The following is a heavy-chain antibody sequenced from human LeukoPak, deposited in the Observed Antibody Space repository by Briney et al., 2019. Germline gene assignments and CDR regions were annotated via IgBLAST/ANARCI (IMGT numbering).Heavy chain of an antibody. CDR1: GFTFSSYW. V-gene: IGHV3-7*03. Sequence: GGSLRLSCAASGFTFSSYWMSWVRQAPGKGLEWVANIKKDGSEKYSVDSVKGRFTISRDNSKSTLYLQMNSLRAEDTAVYYCARANYGSGSCFDYWGQGTLVTVSS. CDR3: ARANYGSGSCFDY. D-gene: IGHD3-10*01. CDR2: IKKDGSEK. J-gene: IGHJ4*02.